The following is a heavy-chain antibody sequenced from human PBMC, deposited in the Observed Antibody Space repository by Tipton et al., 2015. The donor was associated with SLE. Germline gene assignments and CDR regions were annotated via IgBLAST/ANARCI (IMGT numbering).Heavy chain of an antibody. V-gene: IGHV4-31*03. Sequence: TLSPTCTVSGDSMSSGGSYWSWIRQHSGKGLEWIGYIYYSGSTYNNPSLKSRVTISVDTSKNQFSLKLSSVTAADTAVYYCARGVAAEYNFDNWGQGTLVTVSS. D-gene: IGHD2-15*01. CDR1: GDSMSSGGSY. J-gene: IGHJ4*02. CDR2: IYYSGST. CDR3: ARGVAAEYNFDN.